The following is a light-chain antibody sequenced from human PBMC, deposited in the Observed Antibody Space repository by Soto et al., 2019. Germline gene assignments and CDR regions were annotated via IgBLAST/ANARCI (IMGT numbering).Light chain of an antibody. CDR2: KAS. Sequence: DIQMTQSPSTLSASVGDRVTITCRASQSISNWLAWYQQRPGKAPKLLIYKASCLESGVPSRFSGSGSGTEFTLTISSLQPDDFATYYCQQYKSYWYTFGQGTRLEIK. CDR3: QQYKSYWYT. CDR1: QSISNW. J-gene: IGKJ2*01. V-gene: IGKV1-5*03.